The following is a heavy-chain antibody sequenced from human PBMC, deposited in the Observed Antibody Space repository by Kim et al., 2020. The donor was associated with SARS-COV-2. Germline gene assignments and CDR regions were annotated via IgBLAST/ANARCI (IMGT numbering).Heavy chain of an antibody. V-gene: IGHV4-39*01. J-gene: IGHJ3*02. D-gene: IGHD1-26*01. CDR3: ASSILGGSATSDAFDI. Sequence: SLKSRVTISVDTSKNQFSRKLSAVTAADTAVYYCASSILGGSATSDAFDIWGQGTMVTVSS.